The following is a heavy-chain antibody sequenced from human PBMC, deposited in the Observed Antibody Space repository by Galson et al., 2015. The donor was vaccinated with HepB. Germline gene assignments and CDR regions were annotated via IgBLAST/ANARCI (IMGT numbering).Heavy chain of an antibody. CDR3: VKEGSWFGGDWFDP. CDR1: GFIFRHHA. J-gene: IGHJ5*02. CDR2: INGRGSTR. D-gene: IGHD3-16*01. Sequence: SLRLACAGSGFIFRHHAMAWIRQAPGKGLEWVSGINGRGSTRSYSDAVKGRFSISRDNSKDTVFLQMDNLRAEDTAVYYCVKEGSWFGGDWFDPWGQGALVTVS. V-gene: IGHV3-23*01.